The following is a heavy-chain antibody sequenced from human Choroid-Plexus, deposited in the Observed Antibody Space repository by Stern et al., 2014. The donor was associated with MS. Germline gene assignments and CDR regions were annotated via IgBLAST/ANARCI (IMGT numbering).Heavy chain of an antibody. CDR1: GFTFGSCA. J-gene: IGHJ5*02. D-gene: IGHD2/OR15-2a*01. V-gene: IGHV3-30*18. CDR3: AKDRHYLTYFFDH. CDR2: VSYDGSNK. Sequence: VQLVESGGGVVQPGRPLRLSCVASGFTFGSCAMHWVRQAPGKGLEWVAGVSYDGSNKYYADSVKGRFTISRDNSQNILYMQMSSLRPEDTAVYYCAKDRHYLTYFFDHWGQGSLVTVSS.